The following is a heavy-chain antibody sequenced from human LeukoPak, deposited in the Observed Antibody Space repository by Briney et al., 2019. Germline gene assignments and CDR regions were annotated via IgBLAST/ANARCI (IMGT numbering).Heavy chain of an antibody. CDR3: ARDRKGYSYGEFDY. D-gene: IGHD5-18*01. Sequence: ASVKVSCKASGYTFTSYGISWVRQAPGQGLEWMGWISAYNGNTNYAQKLQGRVTMTTDTSTSTAYMELRSPRSDDTAVYYCARDRKGYSYGEFDYWGQGTLVTVSS. CDR1: GYTFTSYG. V-gene: IGHV1-18*04. CDR2: ISAYNGNT. J-gene: IGHJ4*02.